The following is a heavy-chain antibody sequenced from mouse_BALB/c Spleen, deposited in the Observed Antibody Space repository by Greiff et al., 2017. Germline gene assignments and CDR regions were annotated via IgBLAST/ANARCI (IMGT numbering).Heavy chain of an antibody. CDR1: GYSITSDYA. V-gene: IGHV3-2*02. J-gene: IGHJ4*01. CDR3: ARSYYRSYAMDY. CDR2: ISYSGST. D-gene: IGHD2-14*01. Sequence: DVKLQESGPGLVKPSQSLSLTCTVTGYSITSDYAWNWIRQFPGNKLEWMGYISYSGSTSYNPSLKSRISITRDTSKNQFFLQLNSVTTEDTATYYCARSYYRSYAMDYWGQGTSVTVSS.